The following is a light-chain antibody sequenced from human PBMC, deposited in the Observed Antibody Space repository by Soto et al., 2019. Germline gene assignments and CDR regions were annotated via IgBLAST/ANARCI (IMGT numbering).Light chain of an antibody. Sequence: QSALTQPASVSGSPGQSITISCTGTSSDVGSYNLVSWYQQHPGKAPKLMIYEGSKRPSGVSNRFSGSKSGNTASLTISGLQAEDEADYYCSSYVGNNNLVFGGGTKLTVL. CDR3: SSYVGNNNLV. CDR1: SSDVGSYNL. J-gene: IGLJ3*02. CDR2: EGS. V-gene: IGLV2-14*02.